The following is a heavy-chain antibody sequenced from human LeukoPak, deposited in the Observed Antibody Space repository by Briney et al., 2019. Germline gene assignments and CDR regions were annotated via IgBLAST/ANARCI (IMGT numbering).Heavy chain of an antibody. V-gene: IGHV4-61*02. CDR2: IYTNGGA. Sequence: SQTLSLTCTVSGGSVTGGNYYWNWIRQPAGKGLEWIGRIYTNGGASYNPSIQSRITISIDASKNQFSLKLSSVTAADTAVYNRAREPPGYWGQGILVTVSS. CDR3: AREPPGY. CDR1: GGSVTGGNYY. J-gene: IGHJ4*02.